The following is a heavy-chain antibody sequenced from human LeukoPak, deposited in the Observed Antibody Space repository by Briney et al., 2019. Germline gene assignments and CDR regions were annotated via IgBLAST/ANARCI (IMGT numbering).Heavy chain of an antibody. CDR2: IFYSGST. CDR3: ARVGSAYCSSTSCYRNYYYYYYMDV. J-gene: IGHJ6*03. CDR1: GGSISTSNYY. D-gene: IGHD2-2*01. V-gene: IGHV4-39*07. Sequence: SETLSLTCTVSGGSISTSNYYWGWIRQPPGKGLEWIGNIFYSGSTYYSPSIKSRVTISLDTSRNQFSLKLSSVTAADTAVYYCARVGSAYCSSTSCYRNYYYYYYMDVWGKGTTVTVSS.